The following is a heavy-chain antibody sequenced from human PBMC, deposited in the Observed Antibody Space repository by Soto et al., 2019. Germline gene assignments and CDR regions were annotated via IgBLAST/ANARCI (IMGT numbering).Heavy chain of an antibody. D-gene: IGHD1-1*01. Sequence: SVKVSCKASGFTFTSSAMQWVRQARGQRLEWIGWIVVGSGNTNCAQKFQERVTITRDMSTSTAYMELSSLRSEDTAVYYCAAGISGEDYYYMDVWGKGTTVTVSS. CDR3: AAGISGEDYYYMDV. CDR1: GFTFTSSA. V-gene: IGHV1-58*02. J-gene: IGHJ6*03. CDR2: IVVGSGNT.